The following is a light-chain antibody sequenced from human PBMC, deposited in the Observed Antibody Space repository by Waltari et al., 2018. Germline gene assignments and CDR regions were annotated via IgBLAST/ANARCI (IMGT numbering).Light chain of an antibody. CDR1: PSVLYSSNNKNY. Sequence: DIVMTQSPDSLAVSLGERATINCKSSPSVLYSSNNKNYLAWYQQKPVQPPKLLIDWASTRESGVPDRFSGSGSGTDFTLTISSLQAEDVAVYYCQQYYSTPPTFGGGTKVEIK. J-gene: IGKJ4*01. CDR3: QQYYSTPPT. V-gene: IGKV4-1*01. CDR2: WAS.